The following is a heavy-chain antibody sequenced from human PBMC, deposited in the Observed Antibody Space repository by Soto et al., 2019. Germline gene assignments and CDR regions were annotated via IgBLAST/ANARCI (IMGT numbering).Heavy chain of an antibody. CDR2: IYYSGST. CDR3: AREGSSSPPYNWFDP. D-gene: IGHD6-13*01. V-gene: IGHV4-31*03. CDR1: GGSISSGGYY. Sequence: LSLTCTVSGGSISSGGYYGSWIRQHPGKGLEWIGYIYYSGSTYYNPSLKSRVTISVDTSKNQFSLKLSSVTAADTAVYYCAREGSSSPPYNWFDPWGQGTLVTVSS. J-gene: IGHJ5*02.